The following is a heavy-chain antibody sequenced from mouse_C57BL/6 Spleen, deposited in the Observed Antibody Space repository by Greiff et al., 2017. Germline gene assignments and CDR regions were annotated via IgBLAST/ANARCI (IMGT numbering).Heavy chain of an antibody. CDR3: ARYDYGSVDY. V-gene: IGHV3-6*01. D-gene: IGHD1-1*01. J-gene: IGHJ2*01. CDR1: GYSITSGYY. CDR2: ISYDGSN. Sequence: EVQLQESGPGLVKPSQSLSLTCSVTGYSITSGYYWNWIRQFPGNKLEWMGYISYDGSNNYNPSLKNRISITRDTSKNQFFLKLNSVTTEDTATYYCARYDYGSVDYWGQGTTLTVSS.